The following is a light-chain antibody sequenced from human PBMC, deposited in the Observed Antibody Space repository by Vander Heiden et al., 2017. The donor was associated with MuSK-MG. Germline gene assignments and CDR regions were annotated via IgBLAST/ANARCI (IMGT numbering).Light chain of an antibody. Sequence: DIQMTQSPSSLSASVGDRVTITCRASQSISSYLNWYQQKPGKAPKLLIYAASSLQSGVPSRFSGSGSGTDFTLTISSLQPEDFATYYCQQRYSTPTFGQGTKLEIK. CDR2: AAS. V-gene: IGKV1-39*01. J-gene: IGKJ2*01. CDR3: QQRYSTPT. CDR1: QSISSY.